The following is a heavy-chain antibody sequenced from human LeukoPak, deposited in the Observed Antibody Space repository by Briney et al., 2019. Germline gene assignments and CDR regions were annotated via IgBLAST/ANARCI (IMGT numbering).Heavy chain of an antibody. D-gene: IGHD5-12*01. CDR1: GFTFNRYG. J-gene: IGHJ4*02. CDR2: ISPGGDIK. V-gene: IGHV3-23*01. CDR3: AQDGAWLRFDH. Sequence: GGTLRLSCAASGFTFNRYGMNWVRQAPGKGLEWVSGISPGGDIKYYADSVKGRFVISRDNSKNTVYLQMNSLRVDDTARYYCAQDGAWLRFDHWGQGTLVTVSS.